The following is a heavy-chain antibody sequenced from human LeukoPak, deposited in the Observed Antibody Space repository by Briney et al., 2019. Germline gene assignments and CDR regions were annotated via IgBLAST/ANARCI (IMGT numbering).Heavy chain of an antibody. CDR3: ARMRKGVSSGPDY. J-gene: IGHJ4*02. CDR2: IYAGDSDT. CDR1: GYRFTSYW. Sequence: GESLNIYCQGPGYRFTSYWIGWVRQIRGKGPGWIGIIYAGDSDTSYSPSFQAPVNISRAKSISTAYLQWSSLKASDTAMYYCARMRKGVSSGPDYWGQGTLVTVSS. D-gene: IGHD3-22*01. V-gene: IGHV5-51*06.